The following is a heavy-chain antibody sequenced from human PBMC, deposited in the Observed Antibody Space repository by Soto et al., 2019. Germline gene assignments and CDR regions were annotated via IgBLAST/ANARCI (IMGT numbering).Heavy chain of an antibody. J-gene: IGHJ6*02. V-gene: IGHV1-69*12. Sequence: QVKLVQSGAEVKKPGSSVKVSCKASGGTFSSYAISWVQQAPGQGLEWMGGIIPIFGTANYAQKFQGRVTSTADESTSTAYMELSSLRSEDTAVYYCAKNPENYYYGMDVWGQGTTVTVSS. CDR2: IIPIFGTA. CDR1: GGTFSSYA. CDR3: AKNPENYYYGMDV.